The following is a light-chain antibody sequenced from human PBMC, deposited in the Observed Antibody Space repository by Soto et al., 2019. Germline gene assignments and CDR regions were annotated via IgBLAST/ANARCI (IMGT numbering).Light chain of an antibody. CDR3: CSFAGSSTLV. CDR1: NSDVGGYHL. J-gene: IGLJ2*01. CDR2: EGT. Sequence: QSVLTQPASVSGSPGQSITISCTGTNSDVGGYHLVSWYQQHPGKAPKLMIYEGTKRPSGVSNRFSGSKSGSTASLSISGLHAEDEADYYCCSFAGSSTLVFGGGTKLTVL. V-gene: IGLV2-23*01.